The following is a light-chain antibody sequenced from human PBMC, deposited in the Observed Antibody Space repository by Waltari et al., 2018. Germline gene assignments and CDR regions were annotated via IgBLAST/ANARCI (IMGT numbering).Light chain of an antibody. V-gene: IGLV2-14*03. CDR2: DVS. CDR3: NSFTGRTWV. Sequence: QSALTQPASVSGSPGQSLTISCTGTNSDVGSNNYVSWYQQHPGKAPKLLIYDVSNRPSGVSHRFSGSKSGNTASLTISGRQAEDEADYFCNSFTGRTWVFGGGTKLTVL. J-gene: IGLJ3*02. CDR1: NSDVGSNNY.